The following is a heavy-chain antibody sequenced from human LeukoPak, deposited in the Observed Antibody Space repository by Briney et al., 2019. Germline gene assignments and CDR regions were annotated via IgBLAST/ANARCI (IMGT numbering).Heavy chain of an antibody. D-gene: IGHD1-26*01. V-gene: IGHV3-21*01. CDR2: ISSSSSYI. J-gene: IGHJ4*02. Sequence: GGSLRLSCAASGFTFSSYSMNWVRQAPGKGLEWVSSISSSSSYIYYADSVKGRFTISRDNAKNSLYLQMNSLRAEDTAVYYCASLWCSGSPTFDYWGQGTLVTVSS. CDR3: ASLWCSGSPTFDY. CDR1: GFTFSSYS.